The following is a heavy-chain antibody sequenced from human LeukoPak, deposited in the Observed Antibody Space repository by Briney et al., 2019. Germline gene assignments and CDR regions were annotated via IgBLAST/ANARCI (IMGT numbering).Heavy chain of an antibody. Sequence: SETLSLTCAVYGGSFSGYYWSWIRQPPGKGLEWIGEINHSGSTNYNPSLKSRVTISVDTSKNQFSLKLSSVTAADTAVYYCARVRRGDQGLGYWGQGTLVTVSS. V-gene: IGHV4-34*01. CDR3: ARVRRGDQGLGY. CDR2: INHSGST. J-gene: IGHJ4*02. D-gene: IGHD4-17*01. CDR1: GGSFSGYY.